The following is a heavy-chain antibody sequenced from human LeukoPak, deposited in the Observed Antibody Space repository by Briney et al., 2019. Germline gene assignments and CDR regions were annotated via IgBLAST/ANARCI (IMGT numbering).Heavy chain of an antibody. CDR3: AKVPTVTTVYYFDY. D-gene: IGHD4-17*01. CDR2: IWYDGSNK. CDR1: GFTFSRYG. V-gene: IGHV3-33*06. J-gene: IGHJ4*02. Sequence: GGSLRLSCAASGFTFSRYGMHWVRQAPGKGLEWVAVIWYDGSNKYYADSVEGRFTISRDNSKNTLYLQMNSLRAEDTAVYYCAKVPTVTTVYYFDYWGQGTLVTVSS.